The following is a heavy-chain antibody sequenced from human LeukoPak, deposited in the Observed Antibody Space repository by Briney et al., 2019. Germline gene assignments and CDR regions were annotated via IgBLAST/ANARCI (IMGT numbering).Heavy chain of an antibody. CDR1: GYTFTSYD. CDR3: ARIRRVDGYHYYYYMDV. Sequence: ASVKVSCKASGYTFTSYDINWVRQATGQGLEWMGWMNPNSGNTGYAQKFQGRVTITADESTSTAYMELSSLRSEDTAVYYCARIRRVDGYHYYYYMDVWGKGTTVTVSS. V-gene: IGHV1-8*01. D-gene: IGHD5-12*01. CDR2: MNPNSGNT. J-gene: IGHJ6*03.